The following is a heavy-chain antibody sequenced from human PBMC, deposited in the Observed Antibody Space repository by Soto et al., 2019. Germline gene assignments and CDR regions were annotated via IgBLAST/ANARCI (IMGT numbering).Heavy chain of an antibody. J-gene: IGHJ5*02. V-gene: IGHV4-59*08. CDR3: ARVHSRWGQAAMSPWFDP. CDR2: IYYSGST. Sequence: ASETLSLTCTVSGGSISSYYWSWIRQPPGKGLEWIGYIYYSGSTNYNPSLKSRVTISVDTSKNQFSLKLSSVTAADTAVYYCARVHSRWGQAAMSPWFDPWGQGTLVTVSS. D-gene: IGHD2-2*01. CDR1: GGSISSYY.